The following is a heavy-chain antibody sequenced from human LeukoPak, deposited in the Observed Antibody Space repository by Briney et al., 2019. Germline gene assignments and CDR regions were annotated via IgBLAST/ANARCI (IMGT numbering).Heavy chain of an antibody. CDR3: ARDPYSGSQGHFDY. Sequence: GSLRLSCAASGFTFSSYGMHWVRQAPGKGLGGVAVIWYDGSNKYYADSVKGRFTISRDNSKNTLYLQMNSLRAEDTAVYYCARDPYSGSQGHFDYWGQGTLVTVSS. V-gene: IGHV3-33*01. D-gene: IGHD1-26*01. CDR1: GFTFSSYG. CDR2: IWYDGSNK. J-gene: IGHJ4*02.